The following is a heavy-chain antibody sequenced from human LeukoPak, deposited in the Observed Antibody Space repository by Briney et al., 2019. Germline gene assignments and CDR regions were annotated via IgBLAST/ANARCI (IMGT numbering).Heavy chain of an antibody. CDR2: ITSTSSYI. J-gene: IGHJ4*02. CDR3: AKIKYDFWSGSVET. Sequence: GGSLRLSCAASGFTFSTYNMNWVRQAPGKGLEWVSSITSTSSYIYYADSVKGRFTISRDNSKNTLYLQMNSLRAEDTAVYYCAKIKYDFWSGSVETWGQGTLVTVSS. CDR1: GFTFSTYN. V-gene: IGHV3-21*04. D-gene: IGHD3-3*01.